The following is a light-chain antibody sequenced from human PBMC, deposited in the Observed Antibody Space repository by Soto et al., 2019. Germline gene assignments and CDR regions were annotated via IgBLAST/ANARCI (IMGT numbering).Light chain of an antibody. V-gene: IGKV3-20*01. CDR2: GAS. J-gene: IGKJ5*01. CDR1: QTTSGQY. Sequence: EIVLTQSPVTLSFSPGESATLSCRTSQTTSGQYLAWYLQRPGLAPRLLVNGASRRSTGIPDRFRSSGSGTEFTLTISGLEPEDCAVYFCQHYGSSPTVTFGQGTRL. CDR3: QHYGSSPTVT.